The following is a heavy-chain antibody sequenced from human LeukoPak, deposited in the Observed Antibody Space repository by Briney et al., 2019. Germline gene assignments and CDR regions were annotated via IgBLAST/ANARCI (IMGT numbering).Heavy chain of an antibody. V-gene: IGHV3-33*01. CDR1: GFTFSSYG. CDR2: IWYDGSNK. J-gene: IGHJ4*02. D-gene: IGHD2-2*01. CDR3: ARDRDCSSTSCSPGGDY. Sequence: GGSLRLSCAASGFTFSSYGMHWVRQAPGKGLEWVAVIWYDGSNKYYADSVKGRFTISRDNSMNTLYLQMNSLRAEDTAVYYCARDRDCSSTSCSPGGDYWGQGTLVTVSS.